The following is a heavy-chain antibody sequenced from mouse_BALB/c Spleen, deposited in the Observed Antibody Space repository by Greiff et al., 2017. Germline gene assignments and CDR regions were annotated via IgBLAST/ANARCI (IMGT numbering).Heavy chain of an antibody. CDR1: GFTFSSYG. CDR3: ARHYGYDRAWFAY. D-gene: IGHD2-2*01. CDR2: ISSGGSYT. Sequence: EVQVVESGGDLVKPGGSLKLSCAASGFTFSSYGMSWVRQTPDKRLEWVATISSGGSYTYYPDSVKGRFTISRDNAKNTLYLQMSSLKSEDTAMYYCARHYGYDRAWFAYWGQGTLVTVSA. J-gene: IGHJ3*01. V-gene: IGHV5-6*01.